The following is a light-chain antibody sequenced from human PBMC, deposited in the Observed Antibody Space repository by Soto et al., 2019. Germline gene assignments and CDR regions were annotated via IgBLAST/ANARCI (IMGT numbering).Light chain of an antibody. V-gene: IGKV3-20*01. CDR3: QQYGSSPWT. CDR2: GAS. Sequence: EIVLMQSPGTLSLSPGERATLSCRASQTVSSSYLAWYQQKPGQAPRLLIYGASSRATGIPDRFSGSGSGTDFTLTISRLESEDFAVYYCQQYGSSPWTFGQGTKVEIK. CDR1: QTVSSSY. J-gene: IGKJ1*01.